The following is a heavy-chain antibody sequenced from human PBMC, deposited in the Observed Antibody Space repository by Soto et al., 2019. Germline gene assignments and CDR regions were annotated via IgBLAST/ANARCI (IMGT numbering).Heavy chain of an antibody. J-gene: IGHJ3*02. CDR2: LTTSGGET. V-gene: IGHV3-23*01. Sequence: GGSLLLSCVSSVFTFSTYAMSWVGQAPGKGLDWVSALTTSGGETYYADSVKGRFTISRDNSMNALYLQMNSLRIEDTAVYYCAHPRGYGVFDAYDIWGQGTMVTVSS. CDR1: VFTFSTYA. D-gene: IGHD4-17*01. CDR3: AHPRGYGVFDAYDI.